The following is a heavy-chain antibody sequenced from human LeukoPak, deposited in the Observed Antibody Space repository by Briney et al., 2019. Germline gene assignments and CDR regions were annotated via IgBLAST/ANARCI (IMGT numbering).Heavy chain of an antibody. Sequence: GGSLRLSCAASGFTFSDAWMTWVRQAPGKGPEWVGRIKSKTDGGTAAYAAPVKDRFTILRDDSRNTLYLQMSSLKIEDTAVYYCATRNVPYGGLPLHYWGQGSLVTVSS. CDR3: ATRNVPYGGLPLHY. D-gene: IGHD4-23*01. J-gene: IGHJ4*02. V-gene: IGHV3-15*01. CDR1: GFTFSDAW. CDR2: IKSKTDGGTA.